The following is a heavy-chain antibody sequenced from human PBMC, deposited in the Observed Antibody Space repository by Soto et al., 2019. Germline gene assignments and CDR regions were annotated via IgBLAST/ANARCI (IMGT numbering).Heavy chain of an antibody. CDR1: GYSFTDYH. D-gene: IGHD2-8*01. CDR3: ARGDSTDCSNGVCSFFYNHDMDV. Sequence: RASVKVSCKASGYSFTDYHIHWVRQAPGQGLEWLGRINPKSGGTSTAQKFQGWVTMTTDTSISTASMELTRLTSDDTAIYYCARGDSTDCSNGVCSFFYNHDMDVWGQGTTVT. CDR2: INPKSGGT. V-gene: IGHV1-2*04. J-gene: IGHJ6*02.